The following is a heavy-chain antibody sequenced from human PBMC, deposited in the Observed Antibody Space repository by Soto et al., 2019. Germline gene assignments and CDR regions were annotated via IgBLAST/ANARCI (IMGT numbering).Heavy chain of an antibody. Sequence: PGGSLRLSCAASGFMFSIYEMNWVRQAPGKGLEWVSYISSGGINIHYADSVKGRFTISRDNAKNSLHLQMDNLRAEDTAVYYCARDHPNRNYGTCFDYWGQGTPVTVSS. J-gene: IGHJ4*02. CDR3: ARDHPNRNYGTCFDY. CDR2: ISSGGINI. CDR1: GFMFSIYE. D-gene: IGHD1-7*01. V-gene: IGHV3-48*03.